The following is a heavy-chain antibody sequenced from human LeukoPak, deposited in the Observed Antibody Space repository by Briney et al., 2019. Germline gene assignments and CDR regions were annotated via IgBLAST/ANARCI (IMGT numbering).Heavy chain of an antibody. CDR1: GFTFSSYV. J-gene: IGHJ6*02. V-gene: IGHV3-30*18. CDR2: ISYDGGNK. Sequence: GGCLRLSCADSGFTFSSYVMRCGCPAPGKGLEWVAVISYDGGNKYYADSVKGRFTISTDNSKNTLYLQMNSLRSDDTAVYYCAKDYYDFWSGGYYYYYGMDVWGQGTTVTVSS. D-gene: IGHD3-3*01. CDR3: AKDYYDFWSGGYYYYYGMDV.